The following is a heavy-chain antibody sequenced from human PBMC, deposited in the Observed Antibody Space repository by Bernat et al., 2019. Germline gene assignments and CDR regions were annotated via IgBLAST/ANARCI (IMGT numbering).Heavy chain of an antibody. CDR1: GLSFRTCA. CDR3: IRENDAFDI. CDR2: ITYDGSNK. Sequence: QVQVVESGGGVVQPGRSLRLSCAASGLSFRTCAMHWVRQAPGKGLEWVALITYDGSNKYYADSVKGRFTISRDNSKNTLYLQLNSLRAEDTAVYYCIRENDAFDIWGQWTMVTVSS. V-gene: IGHV3-30-3*01. J-gene: IGHJ3*02.